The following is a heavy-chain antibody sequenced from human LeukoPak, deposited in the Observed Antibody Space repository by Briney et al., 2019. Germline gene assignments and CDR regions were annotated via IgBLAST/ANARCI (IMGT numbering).Heavy chain of an antibody. J-gene: IGHJ4*02. CDR1: GYTFTGFY. Sequence: ASVKVSCKASGYTFTGFYIHWVRQAPGQGLEWMGWIYSDSGDTNYAQKFQGWVTMTRDTSISTAYMELSRLTSDDTAVYYCARSAGSAFFDYWGQGTLVTVSS. CDR2: IYSDSGDT. V-gene: IGHV1-2*04. D-gene: IGHD2-15*01. CDR3: ARSAGSAFFDY.